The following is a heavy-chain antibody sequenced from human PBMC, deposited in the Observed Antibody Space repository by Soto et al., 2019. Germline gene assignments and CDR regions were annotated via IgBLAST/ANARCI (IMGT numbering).Heavy chain of an antibody. V-gene: IGHV5-51*01. Sequence: GESLKISCKGSGYSFTSYWIGWVRQMPGKGLEWMGIIYPGDSDTRYSPSFQGQATISADKSISTAYLQWSSLKASDTAMYYCARISYSSGWNDAFDIWGQGTMVTVSS. CDR3: ARISYSSGWNDAFDI. CDR2: IYPGDSDT. J-gene: IGHJ3*02. CDR1: GYSFTSYW. D-gene: IGHD6-19*01.